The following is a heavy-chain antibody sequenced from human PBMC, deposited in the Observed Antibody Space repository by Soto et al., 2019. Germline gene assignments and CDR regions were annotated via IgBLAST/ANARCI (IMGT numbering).Heavy chain of an antibody. V-gene: IGHV3-9*01. D-gene: IGHD5-12*01. CDR1: GFTFDDYA. Sequence: GGSLRLSCAASGFTFDDYAMHWVRQAPGKGLEWVSGISWNSGIICYADGVQGEFTTSRDKATTDLYLLMNSLRAEDTAFYYCAKANSGYVLYYFDYWGQGTLVTVSS. CDR3: AKANSGYVLYYFDY. CDR2: ISWNSGII. J-gene: IGHJ4*02.